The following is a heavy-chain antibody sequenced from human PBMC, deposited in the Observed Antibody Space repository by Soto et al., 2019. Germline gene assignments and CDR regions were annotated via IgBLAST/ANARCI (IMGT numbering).Heavy chain of an antibody. D-gene: IGHD3-10*01. CDR2: LHSGGDT. CDR3: ARDGPYYYASRMDV. V-gene: IGHV3-53*04. CDR1: GIPVSSNY. Sequence: EVQLVESGGGLVKPGGSLRLSFAASGIPVSSNYMTWVRQAPGKGLEWVSVLHSGGDTYYANSVKGRFTISRHDSTNTLFLQMNSLTPEDTAVYYCARDGPYYYASRMDVWGQGTTVTVSS. J-gene: IGHJ6*02.